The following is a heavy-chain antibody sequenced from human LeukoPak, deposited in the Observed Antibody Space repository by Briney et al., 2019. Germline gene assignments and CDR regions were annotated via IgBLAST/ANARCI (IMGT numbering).Heavy chain of an antibody. Sequence: SGTLSLTCAVSGGSISSSNWWSWVRQPPGKGLEWIGEIYHSGSTNYNPSLKSRVTISVDKSKNQFSLKLSSVTAADTAVCYCAREGSEYYYGSGTYYFDYWGQGTLVTVSS. J-gene: IGHJ4*02. CDR2: IYHSGST. CDR1: GGSISSSNW. V-gene: IGHV4-4*02. D-gene: IGHD3-10*01. CDR3: AREGSEYYYGSGTYYFDY.